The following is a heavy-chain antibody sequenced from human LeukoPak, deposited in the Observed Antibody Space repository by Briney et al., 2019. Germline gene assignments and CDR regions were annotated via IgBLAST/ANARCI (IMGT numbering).Heavy chain of an antibody. Sequence: PGGSLRLSCAASGFTFSSYWMHWVRQAPGKGLEWVANIKQDGSEKYYVDSVKGRFSISRDNAKNSLYLQMNSLRAEDTAVYFCARGGGLDVWGQGATVTVSS. CDR3: ARGGGLDV. CDR2: IKQDGSEK. V-gene: IGHV3-7*03. J-gene: IGHJ6*02. D-gene: IGHD3-16*01. CDR1: GFTFSSYW.